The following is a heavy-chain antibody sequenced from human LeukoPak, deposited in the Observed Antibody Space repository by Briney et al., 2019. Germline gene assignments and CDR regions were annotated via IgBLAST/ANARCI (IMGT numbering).Heavy chain of an antibody. D-gene: IGHD2-2*01. J-gene: IGHJ4*02. Sequence: SETLSLTCTVSGGSISSYYWSWIRQPAGKGLEWIGRIYTTGSTNYNPSLKSRVNMSIDTSKNQFSLKLSSVTAADTAVYYCARERSKGDQLLLDFWGQGTLVTVSS. CDR2: IYTTGST. CDR3: ARERSKGDQLLLDF. CDR1: GGSISSYY. V-gene: IGHV4-4*07.